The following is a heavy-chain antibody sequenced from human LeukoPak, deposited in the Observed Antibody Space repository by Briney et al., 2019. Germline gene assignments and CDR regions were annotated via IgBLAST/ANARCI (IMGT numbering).Heavy chain of an antibody. V-gene: IGHV4-59*01. CDR3: ARGWWELPYYYYYYYMDV. CDR2: IYYSGST. Sequence: SETLSLTCTVSGGSISSYYWSWIRQPPGKGLEWIGYIYYSGSTNYNPSLKSRVTISVDTSKNQFSLKLSSVTAADTAVYYCARGWWELPYYYYYYYMDVWGKGTTVTVSS. CDR1: GGSISSYY. D-gene: IGHD1-26*01. J-gene: IGHJ6*03.